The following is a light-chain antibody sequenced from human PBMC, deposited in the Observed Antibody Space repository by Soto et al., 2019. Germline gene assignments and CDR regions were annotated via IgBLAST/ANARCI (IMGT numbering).Light chain of an antibody. CDR2: YDD. CDR1: SSNVGKNV. V-gene: IGLV1-36*01. Sequence: QSVLTQSPSVSAAPRQRVTITCSGSSSNVGKNVVNWYQQLPGKPPKLVIYYDDLLPSGVSDRFSGSKSGTSASLAISGLQSEDEADYYCTAWDDSLNGPVFGGGTKLTVL. J-gene: IGLJ3*02. CDR3: TAWDDSLNGPV.